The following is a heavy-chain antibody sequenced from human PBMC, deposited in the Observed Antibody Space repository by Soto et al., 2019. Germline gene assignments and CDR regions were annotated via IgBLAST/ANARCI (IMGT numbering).Heavy chain of an antibody. J-gene: IGHJ4*02. CDR3: AREPRYTNYAFDY. CDR2: ISSSGSTI. D-gene: IGHD4-4*01. CDR1: GFTFSDYY. Sequence: LRLSCAASGFTFSDYYMSWIRQAPGKGLEWVSYISSSGSTIYYADSVKGRFTISRDNAKNSLYLQMNSLRAEETAVYYCAREPRYTNYAFDYWGQGTLVTVPS. V-gene: IGHV3-11*01.